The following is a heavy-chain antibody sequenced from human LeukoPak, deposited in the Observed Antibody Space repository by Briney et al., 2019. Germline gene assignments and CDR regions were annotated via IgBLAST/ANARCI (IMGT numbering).Heavy chain of an antibody. CDR2: INPKSGGT. V-gene: IGHV1-2*02. J-gene: IGHJ4*02. D-gene: IGHD3-22*01. Sequence: ASVKVSCKASGYTFTGYYVHWVRQAPGQGLEWMGWINPKSGGTNYAQKFQGRVTMTRDTSISTAYMELSRLTSDDTAVYYCARAYYYDSSAYSPGDYWGQGTLVTVSS. CDR3: ARAYYYDSSAYSPGDY. CDR1: GYTFTGYY.